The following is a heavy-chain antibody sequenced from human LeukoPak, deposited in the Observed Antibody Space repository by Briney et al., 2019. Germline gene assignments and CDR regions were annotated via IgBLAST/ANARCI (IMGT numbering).Heavy chain of an antibody. CDR2: ISYDGSNK. J-gene: IGHJ6*02. Sequence: GGSLRLSCAASGFTFSSYAMHWVRQAPGKGLEWVAVISYDGSNKYYADSVKGRFTISRDNSKNTLYLQMNSLRAEDTAVYYCARGSSQAYYYGMDVWGQGTTVTVSS. CDR1: GFTFSSYA. D-gene: IGHD6-19*01. CDR3: ARGSSQAYYYGMDV. V-gene: IGHV3-30-3*01.